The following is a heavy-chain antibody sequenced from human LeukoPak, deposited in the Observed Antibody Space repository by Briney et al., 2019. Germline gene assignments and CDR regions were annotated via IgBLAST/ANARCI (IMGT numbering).Heavy chain of an antibody. Sequence: SETLSLTCTGSGGSISSYYWSWIRQPAGKGLEWIGYIYYSGSTNYNPSLKSRVTISVDTSKNQFSLKLSSVTAADTAVYYCARFITMVRGAPYWYFDLWGRGTLVTVSS. CDR1: GGSISSYY. CDR3: ARFITMVRGAPYWYFDL. CDR2: IYYSGST. J-gene: IGHJ2*01. V-gene: IGHV4-59*01. D-gene: IGHD3-10*01.